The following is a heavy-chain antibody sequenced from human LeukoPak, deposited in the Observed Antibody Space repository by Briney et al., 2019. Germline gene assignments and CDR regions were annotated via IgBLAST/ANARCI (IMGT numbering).Heavy chain of an antibody. Sequence: QSGGSLRLSCAASGFTFSSYSMNWVRQAPGKGLEWVSYISSSSSTIYYADSVKGRFTSSRDNANNSLYLQMNSLTAEDTAVDYCATGGEAYAGGPDYWGQGTLVTVSS. CDR1: GFTFSSYS. CDR2: ISSSSSTI. V-gene: IGHV3-48*01. J-gene: IGHJ4*02. CDR3: ATGGEAYAGGPDY. D-gene: IGHD3-16*01.